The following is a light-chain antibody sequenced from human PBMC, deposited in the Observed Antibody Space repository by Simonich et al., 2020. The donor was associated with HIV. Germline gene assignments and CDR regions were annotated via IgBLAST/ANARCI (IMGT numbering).Light chain of an antibody. CDR1: PGVSSN. Sequence: EIVMTQSPATLSVSPGERPTPSCRASPGVSSNLAWYQQKPGQAPRLLIYGASPRATGIPARFSGSGSVTEFTLTISTMQSEDFAVYYCQQYNNWPPWTFGQGTKVEIK. CDR2: GAS. J-gene: IGKJ1*01. CDR3: QQYNNWPPWT. V-gene: IGKV3-15*01.